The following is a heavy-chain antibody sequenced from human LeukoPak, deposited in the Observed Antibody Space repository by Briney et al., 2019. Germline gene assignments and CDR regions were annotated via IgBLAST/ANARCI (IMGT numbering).Heavy chain of an antibody. CDR1: GFTFSNCD. CDR2: IRYDGSNK. J-gene: IGHJ4*02. Sequence: GGSLRLSCAASGFTFSNCDIHWVRQAPGKGLEWVTFIRYDGSNKYYADSVKGRFTISRDNSKNTLYLQMNSLRAEDTAVYYCARSPKDYFDYWGQGTLVTVSS. CDR3: ARSPKDYFDY. V-gene: IGHV3-30*02.